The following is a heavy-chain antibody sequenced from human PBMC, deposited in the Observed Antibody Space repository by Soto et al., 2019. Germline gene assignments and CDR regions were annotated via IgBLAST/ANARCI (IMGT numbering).Heavy chain of an antibody. V-gene: IGHV4-59*12. D-gene: IGHD6-13*01. CDR1: GGSISSYY. CDR2: IYYSGST. Sequence: PSETLSLTCTVSGGSISSYYWSWIRQPPGKGLEWIGYIYYSGSTNYNPSLKSRVTISVDTSKNQFSLKLSSVTAADTAVYYCARSIAAAGSKGIDYWGQGTLVTVSS. CDR3: ARSIAAAGSKGIDY. J-gene: IGHJ4*02.